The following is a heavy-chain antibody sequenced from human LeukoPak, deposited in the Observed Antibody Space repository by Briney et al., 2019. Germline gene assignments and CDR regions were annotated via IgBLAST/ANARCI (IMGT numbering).Heavy chain of an antibody. CDR3: ASTYYYDRSAYYYGVDY. CDR2: ISYDGSNK. CDR1: GFTFSSYA. D-gene: IGHD3-22*01. Sequence: GRSLRLSCAASGFTFSSYAMHWVRQAPGKGLEWVAVISYDGSNKYYADSVKGRFTISRDNSKNTLYLQMNSLRAEDTAVYYCASTYYYDRSAYYYGVDYWGQGTLVTVSS. J-gene: IGHJ4*02. V-gene: IGHV3-30-3*01.